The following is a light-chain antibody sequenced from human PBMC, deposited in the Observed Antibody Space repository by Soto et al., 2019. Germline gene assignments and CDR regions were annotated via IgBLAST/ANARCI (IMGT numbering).Light chain of an antibody. CDR3: SSYAGSDNLV. CDR1: SSDVGAYNY. Sequence: QSALTQPPSASGSPGQSVTLSCTGTSSDVGAYNYVSWYQQHPGKAPKLVIYEVSKQPSGVPDRFSGSQSGNTASLTVSGLQAEDEADYYCSSYAGSDNLVFGGGTKLTVL. V-gene: IGLV2-8*01. J-gene: IGLJ3*02. CDR2: EVS.